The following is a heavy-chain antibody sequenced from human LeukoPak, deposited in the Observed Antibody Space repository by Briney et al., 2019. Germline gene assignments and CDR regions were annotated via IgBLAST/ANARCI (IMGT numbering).Heavy chain of an antibody. CDR3: ARSQPLAYFDL. Sequence: SVKVSCKASGGSFNSYAISWVRQAPGQGLEWMGGIIPIFGTANYAQKFQGRVTITADKSTNTAYMEPSSLRSVDTAVYYCARSQPLAYFDLWGRGTLVTVSS. CDR2: IIPIFGTA. J-gene: IGHJ2*01. V-gene: IGHV1-69*06. CDR1: GGSFNSYA.